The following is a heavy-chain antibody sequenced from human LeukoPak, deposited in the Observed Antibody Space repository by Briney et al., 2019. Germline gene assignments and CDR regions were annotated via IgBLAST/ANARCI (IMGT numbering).Heavy chain of an antibody. J-gene: IGHJ3*01. CDR1: GFTFTDYY. CDR2: IYPVSRDT. D-gene: IGHD6-13*01. Sequence: SVTVSCNAAGFTFTDYYMHWVRQAPGQGLEWMGYIYPVSRDTSYEQNFQGRVTMTSDPSMSTVYMELTGLRSADTAVYYCARDEAADGTNALDVWGQGTMVTVSS. V-gene: IGHV1-2*02. CDR3: ARDEAADGTNALDV.